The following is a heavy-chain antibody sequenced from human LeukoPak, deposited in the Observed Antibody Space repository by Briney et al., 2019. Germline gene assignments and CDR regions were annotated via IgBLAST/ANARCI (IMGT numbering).Heavy chain of an antibody. CDR1: GFTFSSYG. D-gene: IGHD3-22*01. CDR3: AKDNSYYDSSGYYIDY. Sequence: GRSLRLSCAASGFTFSSYGMHWVRQAPGKGLEWVAVIWYDGSNKYYADSVKGRFTISRDNSKNTLYLQMNSLRAEDTAVYYCAKDNSYYDSSGYYIDYWGQGTLVTVSS. J-gene: IGHJ4*02. CDR2: IWYDGSNK. V-gene: IGHV3-33*06.